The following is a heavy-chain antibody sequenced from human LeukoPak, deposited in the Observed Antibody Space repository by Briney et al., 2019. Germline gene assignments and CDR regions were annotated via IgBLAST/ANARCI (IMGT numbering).Heavy chain of an antibody. D-gene: IGHD4-17*01. CDR1: GASISSSNR. CDR3: ASAITVTTDY. CDR2: VYHSGTT. J-gene: IGHJ4*02. V-gene: IGHV4-4*02. Sequence: SETLSLTCAVSGASISSSNRWSWVRQPPGKGLEWIGEVYHSGTTNNNPSLKSRVTISVDKSKNQFSLKLSSVTAADTAVYYCASAITVTTDYWGQGTLVTVS.